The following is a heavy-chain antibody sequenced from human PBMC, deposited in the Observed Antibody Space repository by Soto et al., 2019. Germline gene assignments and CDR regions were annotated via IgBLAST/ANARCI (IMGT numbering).Heavy chain of an antibody. J-gene: IGHJ4*02. CDR2: ISGSGSTI. D-gene: IGHD3-22*01. CDR3: AKVFYYYDSSGYYYFDY. CDR1: GFTFSSYA. V-gene: IGHV3-23*01. Sequence: QTGGSLRLSCAASGFTFSSYAVSWVRQATGQGPEWISSISGSGSTIYYADSVKGRFTNSRDNSKNTLYLQMSSLRADDTAVYYCAKVFYYYDSSGYYYFDYWGQGTLVTVSS.